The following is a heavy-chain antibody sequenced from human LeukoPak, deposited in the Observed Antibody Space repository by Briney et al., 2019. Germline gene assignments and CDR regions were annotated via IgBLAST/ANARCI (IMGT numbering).Heavy chain of an antibody. J-gene: IGHJ4*02. Sequence: HSETLSLTCSVAGVSISDSTYYWAWLRQPPGKGLEYIASISYSGSPYYNPSLESRVTISVDTSKKQFSLRLSSVTAADTAVYYCARQGLGKPTDYWGQGTLVTVSS. CDR3: ARQGLGKPTDY. D-gene: IGHD6-19*01. V-gene: IGHV4-39*01. CDR1: GVSISDSTYY. CDR2: ISYSGSP.